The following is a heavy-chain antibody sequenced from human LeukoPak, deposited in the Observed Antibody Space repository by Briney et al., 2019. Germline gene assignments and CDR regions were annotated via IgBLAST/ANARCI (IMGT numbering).Heavy chain of an antibody. CDR3: ARDKGEEFHDAFGI. CDR2: ISSSSSYI. CDR1: GFTFSSYS. J-gene: IGHJ3*02. V-gene: IGHV3-21*01. D-gene: IGHD1-26*01. Sequence: GGSLRLSCAASGFTFSSYSMNWVRQAPGKGLEGVSSISSSSSYIYYADSVKGRFTISRDNAKNSLYLQMNSLRAEDTAVYYCARDKGEEFHDAFGIWGQGTMVTVSS.